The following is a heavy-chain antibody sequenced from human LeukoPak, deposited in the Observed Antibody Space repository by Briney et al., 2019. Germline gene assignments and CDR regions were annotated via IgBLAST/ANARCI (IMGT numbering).Heavy chain of an antibody. V-gene: IGHV3-23*01. CDR2: ISGSGGST. CDR3: AKVLPYAGGFDY. Sequence: TGGSLRLSCAASGFTFSSYAMSWVRQAPGKGLEWVSAISGSGGSTYYADSVKGRFTISRDNSKNTLYLQMNSLRAEDTAAYYCAKVLPYAGGFDYWGQGTLVTVSS. CDR1: GFTFSSYA. D-gene: IGHD2-2*01. J-gene: IGHJ4*02.